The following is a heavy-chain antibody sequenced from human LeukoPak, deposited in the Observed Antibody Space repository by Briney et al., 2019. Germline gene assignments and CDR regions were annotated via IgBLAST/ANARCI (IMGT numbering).Heavy chain of an antibody. CDR3: ASSEPAGPSYFDY. D-gene: IGHD1-14*01. J-gene: IGHJ4*02. CDR2: IYYSGST. CDR1: GGSISSGGYY. Sequence: SQTLSLTCTVSGGSISSGGYYWSWIRQHPGKGLEWIGYIYYSGSTYYNPSLKSRVTISVDTSKNQFSLKLSSVTAADTAVYYCASSEPAGPSYFDYWGQGTLVTVSS. V-gene: IGHV4-31*03.